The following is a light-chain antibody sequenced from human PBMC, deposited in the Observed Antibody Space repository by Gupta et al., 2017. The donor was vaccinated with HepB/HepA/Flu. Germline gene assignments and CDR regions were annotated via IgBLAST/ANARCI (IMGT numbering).Light chain of an antibody. CDR3: QVYNNWACT. Sequence: EIVMTQSPPTLSVSPGERATLSCMASQSVSSNLAWYQQKPVQAPRLLIYGASTRATGIPARYSHSGSGTEFTLTISIRQCEHIALYFCQVYNNWACTFGGESKE. CDR1: QSVSSN. V-gene: IGKV3-15*01. J-gene: IGKJ4*01. CDR2: GAS.